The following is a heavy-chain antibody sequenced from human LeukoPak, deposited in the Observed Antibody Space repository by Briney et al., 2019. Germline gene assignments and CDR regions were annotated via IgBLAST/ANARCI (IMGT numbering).Heavy chain of an antibody. CDR3: AKDLLEQQLVLVY. CDR2: FYSGGST. CDR1: GFTVSSNY. Sequence: GGSLRLSCAASGFTVSSNYMSWVRQAPGKGLEWVSVFYSGGSTYYADSVKGRFTISRDNSKNMLYLQMNGLRAEDTAVYYCAKDLLEQQLVLVYWGQGTLVTVSS. V-gene: IGHV3-53*01. J-gene: IGHJ4*02. D-gene: IGHD6-13*01.